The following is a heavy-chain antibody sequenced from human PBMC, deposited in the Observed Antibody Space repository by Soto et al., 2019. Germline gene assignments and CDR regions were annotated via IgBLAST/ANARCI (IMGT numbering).Heavy chain of an antibody. D-gene: IGHD2-2*01. V-gene: IGHV1-69*13. CDR2: IIPIFGTA. CDR1: GGTFSSYA. J-gene: IGHJ5*02. CDR3: ARALCSSTSCSMELGFDP. Sequence: ASVKVSCKASGGTFSSYAISWVRQSPGQGLEWMGGIIPIFGTANYAQKFQGRVTITADESTSTAYMELSSLRSEDTAVYYCARALCSSTSCSMELGFDPWGQGTLVTVSS.